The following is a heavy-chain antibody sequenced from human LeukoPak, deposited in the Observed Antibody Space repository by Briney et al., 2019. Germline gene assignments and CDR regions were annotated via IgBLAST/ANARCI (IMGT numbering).Heavy chain of an antibody. D-gene: IGHD5-24*01. Sequence: GGSLSLSCAPAGLTFSSYAMRWVRHAAGKGMEWVSAISGSGSRTYYADSVQGRFTISRDNSKNTLYLQMNSLRAEDTAVYYCAKDEGGDGYRTLDYWGQGTLVTVSP. CDR3: AKDEGGDGYRTLDY. CDR2: ISGSGSRT. CDR1: GLTFSSYA. J-gene: IGHJ4*02. V-gene: IGHV3-23*01.